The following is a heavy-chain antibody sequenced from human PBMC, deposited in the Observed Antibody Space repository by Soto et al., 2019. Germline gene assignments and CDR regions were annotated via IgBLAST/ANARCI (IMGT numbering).Heavy chain of an antibody. Sequence: QVQLQESGPGLVKPSQTLSLTCTVSGGSISSGGYYWSWIRQHPGKGLEWIGYIYYSGSTYYNPSLKSRVTISVDTSKTQFSLKLSSVTAADTAVYYCARHSSSWPRFDYWGQGTLVTVSS. V-gene: IGHV4-31*03. CDR2: IYYSGST. CDR3: ARHSSSWPRFDY. D-gene: IGHD6-13*01. J-gene: IGHJ4*02. CDR1: GGSISSGGYY.